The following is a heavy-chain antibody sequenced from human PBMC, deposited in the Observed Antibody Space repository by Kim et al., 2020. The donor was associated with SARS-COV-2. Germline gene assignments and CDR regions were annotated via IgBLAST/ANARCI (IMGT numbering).Heavy chain of an antibody. CDR3: VKDRRKYYYDSSGYYYDY. CDR2: ISSNGGST. D-gene: IGHD3-22*01. V-gene: IGHV3-64D*09. J-gene: IGHJ4*02. Sequence: GGSLRLSCSASGFTFSSYAMHWVRQAPGKGLEYVSAISSNGGSTYYADSVKGRFTISRDNSKNTLYLQMSSLRAEDTAVYYCVKDRRKYYYDSSGYYYDYWGQGTLVTVSS. CDR1: GFTFSSYA.